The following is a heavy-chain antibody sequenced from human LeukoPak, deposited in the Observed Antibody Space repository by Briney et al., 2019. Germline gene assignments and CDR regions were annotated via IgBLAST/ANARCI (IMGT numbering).Heavy chain of an antibody. J-gene: IGHJ5*02. D-gene: IGHD3-10*01. CDR3: ASLYGSGSYSSDWFDP. CDR2: IKHDGAEK. V-gene: IGHV3-7*01. Sequence: PGGSPRLSCVASGFTLDNYGMSWVRQAPGKGLEWMANIKHDGAEKHYVDSVKGRFSISRDNAKNSLSLQMNSLRAEDTAVYYCASLYGSGSYSSDWFDPWGQGTLVTVSS. CDR1: GFTLDNYG.